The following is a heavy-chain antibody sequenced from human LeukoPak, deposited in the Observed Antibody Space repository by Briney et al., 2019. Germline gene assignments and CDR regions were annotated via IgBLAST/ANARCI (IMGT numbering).Heavy chain of an antibody. V-gene: IGHV4-59*02. Sequence: PETLSLTCTVSGGSVSSYYWSWIRQPPGKGLEWIGYIFYTGSTKSNPSLNSRVTISVDTSKNQFSLRLSSVTAADTAVYYCARGGGSGYYPGDYWGQGTLVTVSS. CDR1: GGSVSSYY. CDR2: IFYTGST. J-gene: IGHJ4*02. D-gene: IGHD3-22*01. CDR3: ARGGGSGYYPGDY.